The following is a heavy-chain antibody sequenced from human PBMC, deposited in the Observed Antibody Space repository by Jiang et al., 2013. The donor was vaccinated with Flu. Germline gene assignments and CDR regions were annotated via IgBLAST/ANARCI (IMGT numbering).Heavy chain of an antibody. CDR1: GGSISSYY. CDR2: IYYSGST. CDR3: ARLYSTPHYYYYGMDV. D-gene: IGHD6-13*01. V-gene: IGHV4-59*08. J-gene: IGHJ6*04. Sequence: GPGLVKPSETLSLTCTVSGGSISSYYWSWIRQPPGKGLEWIGYIYYSGSTNYNPSLKSRVTISVDTSKNQFSLKLSSVTAADTAVYYCARLYSTPHYYYYGMDVWGKGTTVTVSS.